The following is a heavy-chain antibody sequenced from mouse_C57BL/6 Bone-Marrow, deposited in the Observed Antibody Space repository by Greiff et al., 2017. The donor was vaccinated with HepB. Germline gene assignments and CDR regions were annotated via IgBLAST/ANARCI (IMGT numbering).Heavy chain of an antibody. Sequence: VQLQQSGPGLVKPSQSLSLTCSVTGYSITSGYYWNWIRQFPGNKLEWMGYISYDGSNNYNPSLKNRISITRDTSKNQFFLKLNSVTTEDTATYYCARDQTSFAYWGQGTLVTVSA. V-gene: IGHV3-6*01. CDR3: ARDQTSFAY. CDR1: GYSITSGYY. J-gene: IGHJ3*01. CDR2: ISYDGSN.